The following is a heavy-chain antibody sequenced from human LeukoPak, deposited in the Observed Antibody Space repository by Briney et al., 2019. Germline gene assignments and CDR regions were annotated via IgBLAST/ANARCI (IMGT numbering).Heavy chain of an antibody. V-gene: IGHV1-2*02. J-gene: IGHJ4*02. D-gene: IGHD5-24*01. Sequence: GASVKVSCKASGYTFTGYYMHWVRQAPGQGLEWMGWINPNGGGTNYAQKFQGRVTMTRNTSISTAYMELSSLRSEDTAVYYCARGEMTTFGYWGQGTLVTVSS. CDR1: GYTFTGYY. CDR3: ARGEMTTFGY. CDR2: INPNGGGT.